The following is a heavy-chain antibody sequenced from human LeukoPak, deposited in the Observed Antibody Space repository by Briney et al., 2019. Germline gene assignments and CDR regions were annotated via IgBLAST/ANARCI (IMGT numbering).Heavy chain of an antibody. CDR3: ARYYYDSSHADAFDI. D-gene: IGHD3-22*01. J-gene: IGHJ3*02. CDR2: ISSSSSYI. Sequence: GGSLRLSCAASGFTFSSYSMNWVRQAPGKGLGWVSSISSSSSYIYYADSVKGRFTISRDNAKNSLYLQMNSLRAEDTAVYYCARYYYDSSHADAFDIWGQGTMVTVSS. V-gene: IGHV3-21*01. CDR1: GFTFSSYS.